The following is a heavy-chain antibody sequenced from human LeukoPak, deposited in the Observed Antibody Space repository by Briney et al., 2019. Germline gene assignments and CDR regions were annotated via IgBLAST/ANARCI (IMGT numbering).Heavy chain of an antibody. CDR1: GGSISSSSYC. D-gene: IGHD1-20*01. V-gene: IGHV4-39*07. J-gene: IGHJ4*02. CDR3: ARVNDNWALFDY. CDR2: IYYSGST. Sequence: PSETLSLTCTVSGGSISSSSYCWGWICQPPGKGLEWIGSIYYSGSTYYNPSLKSRVTISVDTSKNQFSLKLSSVTAADTAVYYCARVNDNWALFDYWGQGTLVTVSS.